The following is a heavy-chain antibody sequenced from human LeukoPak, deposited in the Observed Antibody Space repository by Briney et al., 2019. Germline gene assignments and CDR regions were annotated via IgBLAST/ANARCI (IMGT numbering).Heavy chain of an antibody. D-gene: IGHD6-13*01. CDR2: IYTSGST. CDR1: GGSFSGYY. J-gene: IGHJ4*02. V-gene: IGHV4-4*07. Sequence: PSETLSLTCAVYGGSFSGYYWSWIRQPAGKGLEWIGRIYTSGSTNYNPSLKSRVTISVDTSKNQFSLKLSSVTAADTAVYYCARDRGSSSWSHGDYWGQGTLVTVSA. CDR3: ARDRGSSSWSHGDY.